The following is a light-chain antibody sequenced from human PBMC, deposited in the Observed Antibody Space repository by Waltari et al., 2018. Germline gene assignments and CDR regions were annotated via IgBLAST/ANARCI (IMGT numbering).Light chain of an antibody. CDR1: QSITSS. CDR3: QQYKSYKT. V-gene: IGKV1-5*03. Sequence: DIQMTQSPSILSASVGDRVSITCWASQSITSSLAWYQQKAGKAPKILIYEASNLETGVPLRFSGSGSGTEFTLTISSLQPDDFATYYCQQYKSYKTFGQGTKVEIK. CDR2: EAS. J-gene: IGKJ1*01.